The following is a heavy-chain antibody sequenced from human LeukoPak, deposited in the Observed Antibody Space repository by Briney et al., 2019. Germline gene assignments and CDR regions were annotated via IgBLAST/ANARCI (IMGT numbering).Heavy chain of an antibody. CDR2: IKPDGSES. Sequence: TGGSLRLSCAISGFTFSRYWMTWVRQAAGKGLECVAIIKPDGSESYYGDSVKGRFTISRDNAKDSLYLQMKRLRAEDTAVYYCAKDSGGEQLVGEFDYWGQGTLVTVSS. CDR3: AKDSGGEQLVGEFDY. CDR1: GFTFSRYW. V-gene: IGHV3-7*01. J-gene: IGHJ4*02. D-gene: IGHD6-13*01.